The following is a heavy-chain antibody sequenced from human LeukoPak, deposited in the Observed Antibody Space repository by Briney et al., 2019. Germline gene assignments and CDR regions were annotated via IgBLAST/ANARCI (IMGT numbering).Heavy chain of an antibody. CDR2: ISSSGSTR. D-gene: IGHD1-20*01. J-gene: IGHJ4*02. CDR3: ARGDNWNY. Sequence: PGGSLRLSCADPGLTFSSYEMNWVRQAPGKGMKWVSYISSSGSTRSYAASVKGRFTSSRDNAKNSLYLQMNSLRAEDTAVYYCARGDNWNYWGQGTLVTVSS. V-gene: IGHV3-48*03. CDR1: GLTFSSYE.